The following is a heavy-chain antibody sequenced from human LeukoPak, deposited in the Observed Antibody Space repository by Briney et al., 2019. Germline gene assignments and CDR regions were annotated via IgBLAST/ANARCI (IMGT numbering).Heavy chain of an antibody. V-gene: IGHV4-30-2*01. CDR3: TRQGSYFNY. J-gene: IGHJ4*02. Sequence: SQTLSLTCAVSGGSISSGGYSWSWIRQPPGKGLEWIGYIYHSGSTYYNPSLKSRVTISVDRSKNQFSLNLSSVTAADTAMYYCTRQGSYFNYRGQGTLVTVSS. D-gene: IGHD3-10*01. CDR1: GGSISSGGYS. CDR2: IYHSGST.